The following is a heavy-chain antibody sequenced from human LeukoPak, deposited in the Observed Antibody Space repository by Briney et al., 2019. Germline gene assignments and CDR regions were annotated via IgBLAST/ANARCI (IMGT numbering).Heavy chain of an antibody. CDR1: GFTCSSDS. J-gene: IGHJ4*02. Sequence: GGNLRFSCAGSGFTCSSDSLIRLPHAPGQGLMWVINIRGSGTNIYYADSVKVRFTIYRSNGKAYLYLHMRSLKAEDTYLYSCARARGYGDYRPDSWGQGTLVTVSS. V-gene: IGHV3-48*01. CDR3: ARARGYGDYRPDS. CDR2: IRGSGTNI. D-gene: IGHD4-17*01.